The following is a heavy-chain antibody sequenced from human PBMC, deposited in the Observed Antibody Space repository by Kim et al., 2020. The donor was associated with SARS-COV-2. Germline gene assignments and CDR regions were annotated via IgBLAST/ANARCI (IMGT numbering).Heavy chain of an antibody. CDR2: IYPSGAT. CDR3: VSNGRFFLRY. Sequence: SETLSLTCDVSGVSMSFAWWSWVRQPPGKGLEWIGEIYPSGATNYNPSLHSRAAISMDESNNQVSLSLNSVTAADTAAYYCVSNGRFFLRYWGLGPMVTV. J-gene: IGHJ4*02. V-gene: IGHV4-4*02. CDR1: GVSMSFAW. D-gene: IGHD3-3*01.